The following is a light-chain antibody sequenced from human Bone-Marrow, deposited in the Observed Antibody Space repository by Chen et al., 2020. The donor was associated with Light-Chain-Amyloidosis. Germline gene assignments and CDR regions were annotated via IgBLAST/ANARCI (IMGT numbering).Light chain of an antibody. CDR1: SGSVSTSYS. J-gene: IGLJ3*02. Sequence: QTVVTQEPSFSVSPGGTVTLTCGLSSGSVSTSYSPSWYQQTPGKAPRTRIYTTNTRSSGVPDRFSGSILGNKADLTITGAQADDESDYYCVLYMGSGISVFGGGTKLTVL. CDR3: VLYMGSGISV. V-gene: IGLV8-61*01. CDR2: TTN.